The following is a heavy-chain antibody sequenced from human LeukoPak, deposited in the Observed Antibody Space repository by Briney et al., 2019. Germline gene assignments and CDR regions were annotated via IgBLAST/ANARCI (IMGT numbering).Heavy chain of an antibody. V-gene: IGHV3-74*01. Sequence: GGSLRLSCAASGFAFSNYWMHWVRQAPGKGLVWVSRVNSDGSTTNYADSVKGRFTISRDNAENTLYMRMNSLRPEDTAVYYCARGYYSSSRFDSWGQGTLVTVSS. D-gene: IGHD6-13*01. CDR1: GFAFSNYW. CDR2: VNSDGSTT. J-gene: IGHJ4*02. CDR3: ARGYYSSSRFDS.